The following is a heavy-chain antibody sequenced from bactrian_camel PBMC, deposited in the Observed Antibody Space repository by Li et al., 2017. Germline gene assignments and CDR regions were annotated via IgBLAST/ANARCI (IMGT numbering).Heavy chain of an antibody. J-gene: IGHJ4*01. CDR2: VDIHGFT. CDR1: GAMITNYC. D-gene: IGHD6*01. V-gene: IGHV3S53*01. CDR3: AEGRGSRGEHCYSLNY. Sequence: VQLVESGGGSVQAGGSLRLSCAASGAMITNYCMAWFRQAPGKERERVARVDIHGFTIYTDSVKGRFTLSKDNAKNTVYLQMNSLQPEDTATYYCAEGRGSRGEHCYSLNYWGQGTQVTVS.